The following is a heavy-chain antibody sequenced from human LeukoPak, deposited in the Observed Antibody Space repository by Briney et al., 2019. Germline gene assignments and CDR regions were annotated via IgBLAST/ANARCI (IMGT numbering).Heavy chain of an antibody. J-gene: IGHJ5*02. Sequence: GGSLRLSCAASGFTFSSYAMSWVRQAPGKGLEWVSAISGSGGSTYYADSVKGRFTISRDNSKNTLYLQMNSLRAEDTAVYYCARAYCSSTSCYSGTFDPWGQGTLVTVSS. CDR3: ARAYCSSTSCYSGTFDP. D-gene: IGHD2-2*01. CDR1: GFTFSSYA. V-gene: IGHV3-23*01. CDR2: ISGSGGST.